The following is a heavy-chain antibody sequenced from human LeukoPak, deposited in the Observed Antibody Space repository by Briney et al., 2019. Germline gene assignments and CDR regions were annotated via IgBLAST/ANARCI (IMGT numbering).Heavy chain of an antibody. Sequence: QSGGSLRLSCAASGFTVSRNYMSWVRQAPGKGLEWVSEIYSDGSTYYAASVKGRFSISRDSPKNTVHLQVNSLRAEDTAVYYCARELREHGVFDIWGQGTMVTVSS. CDR2: IYSDGST. J-gene: IGHJ3*02. CDR1: GFTVSRNY. CDR3: ARELREHGVFDI. D-gene: IGHD1-26*01. V-gene: IGHV3-53*01.